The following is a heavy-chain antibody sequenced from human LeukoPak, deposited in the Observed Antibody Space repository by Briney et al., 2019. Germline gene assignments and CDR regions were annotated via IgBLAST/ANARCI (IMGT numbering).Heavy chain of an antibody. CDR2: ISRSSSYI. Sequence: NPGGSLRLSCAASGFTFSSYSMNWVRQAPGKGLEWVSSISRSSSYIYYADSVKGRFTISRDNAKKSLYLQMNSLRAEDTAVYYCARENYYDSGSYSYWYFDLWGRGTLVTVSS. V-gene: IGHV3-21*01. CDR3: ARENYYDSGSYSYWYFDL. D-gene: IGHD3-10*01. J-gene: IGHJ2*01. CDR1: GFTFSSYS.